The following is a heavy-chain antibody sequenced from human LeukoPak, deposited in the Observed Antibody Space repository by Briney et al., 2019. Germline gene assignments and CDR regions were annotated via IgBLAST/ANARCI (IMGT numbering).Heavy chain of an antibody. CDR1: GGSISSTSYY. CDR3: ARNGYKGPYYFYYMDV. CDR2: IYYSGST. Sequence: SETLSLTCIVSGGSISSTSYYWGWIRQPPGKGLEWIATIYYSGSTYYNPSLKSRVTISVDTSKNQFSLKLSSVTAADTAIYYCARNGYKGPYYFYYMDVWGNGTTVTVSS. J-gene: IGHJ6*03. V-gene: IGHV4-39*07. D-gene: IGHD1-14*01.